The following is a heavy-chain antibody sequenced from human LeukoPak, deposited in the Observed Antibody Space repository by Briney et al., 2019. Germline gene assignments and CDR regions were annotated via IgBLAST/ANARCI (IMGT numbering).Heavy chain of an antibody. CDR2: MNPNSGNT. Sequence: ASVKVSCKASGYTFTSYDINWVRQATGQGLEWMGWMNPNSGNTGYAQKFQGRVTMTRNTSISTAYMELSSLRSEDTAVYYCAVSMIVESYYFDYWGQGTLVTVSS. CDR3: AVSMIVESYYFDY. CDR1: GYTFTSYD. J-gene: IGHJ4*02. D-gene: IGHD3-22*01. V-gene: IGHV1-8*01.